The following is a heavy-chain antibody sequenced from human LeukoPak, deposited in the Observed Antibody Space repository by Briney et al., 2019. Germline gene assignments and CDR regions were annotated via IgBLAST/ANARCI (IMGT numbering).Heavy chain of an antibody. J-gene: IGHJ4*02. D-gene: IGHD3-22*01. CDR3: ARDPHYYDSTPFDY. CDR1: GYTFTSYY. CDR2: ISAYNGNT. Sequence: ASVKVSCKASGYTFTSYYMHWVRQAPGQGLEWMGWISAYNGNTNYAQKLQGRVTMTTDTSTSTAYMELRSLRSDDTAVYYCARDPHYYDSTPFDYWGQGTLVTVSS. V-gene: IGHV1-18*04.